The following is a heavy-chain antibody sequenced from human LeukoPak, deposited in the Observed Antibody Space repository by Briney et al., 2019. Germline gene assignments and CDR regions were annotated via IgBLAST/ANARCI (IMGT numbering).Heavy chain of an antibody. CDR2: ILYTGRT. CDR3: ARRDVGATIDY. Sequence: SETLSLACTVSGDSISSSRFYWAWIRQPPGKGLEWIGSILYTGRTFYNPSLKSRVTISVDTSKNQFSLRLGSVTASDTAVYYCARRDVGATIDYWGQGTLVTVSS. V-gene: IGHV4-39*01. CDR1: GDSISSSRFY. D-gene: IGHD1-26*01. J-gene: IGHJ4*02.